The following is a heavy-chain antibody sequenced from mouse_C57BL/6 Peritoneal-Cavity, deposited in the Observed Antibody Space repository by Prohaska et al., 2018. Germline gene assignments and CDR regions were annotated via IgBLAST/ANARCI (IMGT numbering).Heavy chain of an antibody. D-gene: IGHD4-1*01. V-gene: IGHV11-2*01. J-gene: IGHJ1*03. Sequence: GGSRGLSCEGSGFTFSGFWMSWVRQTPGKTLEWIGDINSDGSAINYAPSIKDRFTIFRDNDKSTLYLQMSNVRSEDTATYFCMRYGSYWYFDVWGTGNTVTVSS. CDR3: MRYGSYWYFDV. CDR1: GFTFSGFW. CDR2: INSDGSAI.